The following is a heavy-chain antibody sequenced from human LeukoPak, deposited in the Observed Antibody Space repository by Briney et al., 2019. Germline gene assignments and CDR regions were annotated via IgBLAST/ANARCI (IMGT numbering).Heavy chain of an antibody. V-gene: IGHV1-18*01. CDR1: GYTFTSFG. D-gene: IGHD5-18*01. J-gene: IGHJ4*02. Sequence: ASVKVSCKASGYTFTSFGISWVRQAPGQGLEWMGWISAYNGNANYVQRFQGRVTMTTDTSTSTAFMELRSLRSDDTAMFYCTRDLGVDTSMIFFDYWGQGTLVTVSS. CDR3: TRDLGVDTSMIFFDY. CDR2: ISAYNGNA.